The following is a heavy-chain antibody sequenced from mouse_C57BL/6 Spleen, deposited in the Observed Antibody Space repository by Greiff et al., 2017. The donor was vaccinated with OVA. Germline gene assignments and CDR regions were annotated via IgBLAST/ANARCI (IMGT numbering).Heavy chain of an antibody. Sequence: EVKLLESGPGLVKPSQSLSLTCSVTGYSITSGYYWNWIRQFPGNKLEWMGYISYDGSNNYNPSLKNRISITRNTSKNQFFLKLNSVTTEDTATYYCARDSLLYPWFAYWGQGTLVTVSA. J-gene: IGHJ3*01. CDR3: ARDSLLYPWFAY. CDR1: GYSITSGYY. V-gene: IGHV3-6*01. D-gene: IGHD2-12*01. CDR2: ISYDGSN.